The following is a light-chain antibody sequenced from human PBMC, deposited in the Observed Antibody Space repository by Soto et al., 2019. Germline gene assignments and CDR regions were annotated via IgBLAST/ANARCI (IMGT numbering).Light chain of an antibody. CDR1: SSDVGGYKY. CDR2: EVS. CDR3: SSYAGSNTDYV. V-gene: IGLV2-8*01. Sequence: QSALTQPPSASGSPGQSVTISCTGTSSDVGGYKYVSWYQQHPGKVPNLMIYEVSKRPSGVPDRFSGSKSGNTASLTVSGLQAEDEADYYCSSYAGSNTDYVFGTGTKVTVL. J-gene: IGLJ1*01.